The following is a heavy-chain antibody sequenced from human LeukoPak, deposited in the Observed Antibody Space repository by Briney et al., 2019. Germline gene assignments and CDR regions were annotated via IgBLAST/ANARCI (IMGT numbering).Heavy chain of an antibody. CDR2: IKSDGST. J-gene: IGHJ1*01. Sequence: PGGSLRLSCAASGCTFSSYWMNWVRQAPGKGLVWVSRIKSDGSTNYADSVKGRFTISRDNAKNTVSLQMNSLRAEECGVYYSARAPAEMGGYYPEYFRHWGQGTLVTVSS. D-gene: IGHD3-22*01. CDR3: ARAPAEMGGYYPEYFRH. CDR1: GCTFSSYW. V-gene: IGHV3-74*01.